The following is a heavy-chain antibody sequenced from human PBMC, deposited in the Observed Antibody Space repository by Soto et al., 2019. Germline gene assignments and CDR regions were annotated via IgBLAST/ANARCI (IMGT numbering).Heavy chain of an antibody. D-gene: IGHD3-10*01. CDR1: GFTFSSYW. V-gene: IGHV3-7*04. CDR3: ARGRVWFGEFFFDY. J-gene: IGHJ4*02. CDR2: IKQDGSEK. Sequence: EVQLVESGGGLVQPGGSLRLSCAASGFTFSSYWMSWVRQAPGKGLEWVANIKQDGSEKYYVDSVKGRFAISRDNAKNSLYLQMNSLRAEDTAVYYCARGRVWFGEFFFDYWGQGTLVTVSS.